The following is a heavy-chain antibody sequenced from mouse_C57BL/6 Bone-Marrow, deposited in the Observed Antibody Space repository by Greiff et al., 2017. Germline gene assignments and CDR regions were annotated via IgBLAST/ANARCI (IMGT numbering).Heavy chain of an antibody. V-gene: IGHV1-52*01. CDR1: GYTFTSYW. CDR3: ARGGDGYHSDY. CDR2: FDPSDSES. D-gene: IGHD2-3*01. Sequence: QVQLQQPGAELVRPGSSVKLSCKASGYTFTSYWMHWVKQRPIQGLEWIGNFDPSDSESHYNQKFKDKATLTVDKSSSTAYTQLSSLTSEDSAVYYCARGGDGYHSDYWGQGTTLTVSP. J-gene: IGHJ2*01.